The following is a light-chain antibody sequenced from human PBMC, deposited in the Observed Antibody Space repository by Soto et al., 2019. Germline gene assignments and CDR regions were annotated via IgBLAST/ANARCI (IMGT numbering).Light chain of an antibody. Sequence: DVQMTQSPSSLCASVGDSVTIACRASQTVSKFVNWYQQKPGKVPDLLIYSASTLYSGVPSRFSGSGSGTEFTLTISNLQPEDFATYYCQQTYSLPRTFAQGTKVDIK. CDR1: QTVSKF. V-gene: IGKV1-39*01. CDR3: QQTYSLPRT. CDR2: SAS. J-gene: IGKJ1*01.